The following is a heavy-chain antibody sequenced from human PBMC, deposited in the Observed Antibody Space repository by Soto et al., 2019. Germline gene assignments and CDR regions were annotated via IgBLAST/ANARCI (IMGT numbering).Heavy chain of an antibody. CDR1: GGTFSSYT. CDR3: ARDIGTQVRDIGTQVFDL. J-gene: IGHJ5*02. Sequence: ASVKVSCKASGGTFSSYTISWVRQAPGQGLEWMGRIIPILGIANYAQKFQGRVTITADKSTSTAYMELSSLRSEDTAVYYCARDIGTQVRDIGTQVFDLWGQGTLVTVSS. CDR2: IIPILGIA. D-gene: IGHD5-12*01. V-gene: IGHV1-69*02.